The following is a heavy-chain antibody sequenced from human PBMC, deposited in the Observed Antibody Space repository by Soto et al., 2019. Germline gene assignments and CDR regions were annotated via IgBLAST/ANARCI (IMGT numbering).Heavy chain of an antibody. V-gene: IGHV3-30*18. D-gene: IGHD4-17*01. Sequence: QEQLVESGGGVVQPGRSLRLSCAASRFTFSSYGMHWVRQAPGKGLEWVAVISYDGDYKHYTDSVKGRFTISRDNYKNTMYLQITSLRAGDTDVYYCVKGTTVTPWRYFDLWGRGTLVTVSS. CDR1: RFTFSSYG. CDR2: ISYDGDYK. J-gene: IGHJ2*01. CDR3: VKGTTVTPWRYFDL.